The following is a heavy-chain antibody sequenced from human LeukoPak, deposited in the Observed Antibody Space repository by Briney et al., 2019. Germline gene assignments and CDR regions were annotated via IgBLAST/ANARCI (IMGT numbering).Heavy chain of an antibody. J-gene: IGHJ4*02. CDR1: GFTFSNAW. D-gene: IGHD3-10*01. CDR2: IKSKTDGGTT. V-gene: IGHV3-15*01. CDR3: TTDLTMVRGVIVYFDY. Sequence: GGSLRLSCAASGFTFSNAWMSWARQAPGKGLEWVGRIKSKTDGGTTDYAAPVKGRFTISRDDSKNTLYLQMNSLKTEDTAVYYCTTDLTMVRGVIVYFDYWGQGTLVTVSS.